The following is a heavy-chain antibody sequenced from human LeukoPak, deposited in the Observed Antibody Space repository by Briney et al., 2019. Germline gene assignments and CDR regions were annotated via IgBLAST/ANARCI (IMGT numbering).Heavy chain of an antibody. CDR3: AKDISARHDAFDI. V-gene: IGHV3-9*03. D-gene: IGHD6-6*01. CDR2: ISWNSGSI. Sequence: GGSLRLSCAASGFTFSNYWMHWVRQAPGKGLVWVSGISWNSGSIGYADSVKGRFTISRDNAKNSLYLQMNSLRAEDMALYYCAKDISARHDAFDIWGQGTMVTVSS. J-gene: IGHJ3*02. CDR1: GFTFSNYW.